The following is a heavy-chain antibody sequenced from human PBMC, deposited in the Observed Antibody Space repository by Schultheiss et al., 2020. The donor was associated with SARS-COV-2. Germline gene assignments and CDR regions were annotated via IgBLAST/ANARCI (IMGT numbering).Heavy chain of an antibody. Sequence: GESLKISCAASGFTFSSYWMHWVRQAPGKGLEWVSAISGSGGSTYYADSVKGRFTISRDNSKNTLYLQMNSLRAEDTAVYYCAKDLAQYCSSTSCYPYWGQGTLVTVSS. CDR2: ISGSGGST. CDR1: GFTFSSYW. J-gene: IGHJ4*02. D-gene: IGHD2-2*01. CDR3: AKDLAQYCSSTSCYPY. V-gene: IGHV3-23*01.